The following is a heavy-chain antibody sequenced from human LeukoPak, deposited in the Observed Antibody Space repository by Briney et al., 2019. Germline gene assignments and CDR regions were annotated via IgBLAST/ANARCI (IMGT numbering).Heavy chain of an antibody. D-gene: IGHD4-11*01. CDR3: ARNRSLTTTPGFDH. J-gene: IGHJ4*02. CDR2: IYHSGST. CDR1: GYSIRSGDY. Sequence: PSETLSLTCAVSGYSIRSGDYWGWIRQSPGKGLEWIGSIYHSGSTHYNPSLKGRVTISVDTSKNQFSLMLSSVTAADTAVYYCARNRSLTTTPGFDHWGQGTLVTVSS. V-gene: IGHV4-38-2*01.